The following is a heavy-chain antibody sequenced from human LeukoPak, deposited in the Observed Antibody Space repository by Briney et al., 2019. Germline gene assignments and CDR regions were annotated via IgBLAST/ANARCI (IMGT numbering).Heavy chain of an antibody. Sequence: GGSLRLSCAASGFTFSSYTMNWVRQAPGKGLEWVSSIGISSNYIYYADSMKGRFTISRDNAKSSLYLQMSSLRAEDTAVYYCARGLAARNFDYWGQGILVTVSS. CDR1: GFTFSSYT. CDR2: IGISSNYI. J-gene: IGHJ4*02. V-gene: IGHV3-21*01. D-gene: IGHD6-6*01. CDR3: ARGLAARNFDY.